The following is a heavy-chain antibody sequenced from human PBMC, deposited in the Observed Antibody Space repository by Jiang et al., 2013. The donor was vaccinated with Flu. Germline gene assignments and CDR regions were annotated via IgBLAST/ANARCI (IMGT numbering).Heavy chain of an antibody. CDR1: GFSFANYA. V-gene: IGHV3-23*01. CDR3: AKDPKYDRTLPI. Sequence: QLLESGGGLVEPGRSLRLSCAASGFSFANYAMSWVRQAPGKGLEWVSGISGSGGSGVRVYYADSVKGRFTISRDNSQNTLYLQMNGLRVEDTAVYYCAKDPKYDRTLPIWGQGTMVTVSS. J-gene: IGHJ3*02. D-gene: IGHD3-22*01. CDR2: ISGSGGSGVRV.